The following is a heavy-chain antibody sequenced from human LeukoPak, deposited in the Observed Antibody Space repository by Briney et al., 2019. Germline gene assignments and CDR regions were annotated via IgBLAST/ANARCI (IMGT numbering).Heavy chain of an antibody. D-gene: IGHD3-10*01. CDR1: GYTFTGYY. CDR2: INPNSGGT. J-gene: IGHJ4*02. V-gene: IGHV1-2*02. Sequence: GASVKVSCKASGYTFTGYYMHWVRQAPGQGLEWMGWINPNSGGTNYAQKFQGRVTMTRDTSISTAYMELSRLRSDDTAVYYCARLGAGWFGVKGFDYWGQGTLVTVSS. CDR3: ARLGAGWFGVKGFDY.